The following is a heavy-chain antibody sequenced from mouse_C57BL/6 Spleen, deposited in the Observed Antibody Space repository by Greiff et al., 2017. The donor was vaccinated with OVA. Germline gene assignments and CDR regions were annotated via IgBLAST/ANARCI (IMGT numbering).Heavy chain of an antibody. CDR3: AREEGNYPFDY. V-gene: IGHV1-82*01. Sequence: QVQLQQSGPELVKPGASVKISCKASGYAFSSSWMNWVKQRPGKGLEWIGRIYPGDGDTNYNGKFKGKATLTADKSSSTAYMQLSSLTSEDSAVYFCAREEGNYPFDYWGQGTTLTVSS. CDR1: GYAFSSSW. J-gene: IGHJ2*01. CDR2: IYPGDGDT. D-gene: IGHD2-1*01.